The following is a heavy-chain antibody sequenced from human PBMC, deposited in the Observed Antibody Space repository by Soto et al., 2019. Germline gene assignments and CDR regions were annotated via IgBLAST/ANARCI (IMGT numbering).Heavy chain of an antibody. D-gene: IGHD5-12*01. Sequence: QVHLVESGGGLVKPGGSLRLSCAASGFSFSDYYMSWMRQAPGKGLEWVSYISTSGSTIFYAHSVKGRFTISRDNAKNSLYLQMNSLSVEDTAVYYCAGGLGEDGYLWGQGTLVTVSS. CDR3: AGGLGEDGYL. V-gene: IGHV3-11*01. J-gene: IGHJ1*01. CDR1: GFSFSDYY. CDR2: ISTSGSTI.